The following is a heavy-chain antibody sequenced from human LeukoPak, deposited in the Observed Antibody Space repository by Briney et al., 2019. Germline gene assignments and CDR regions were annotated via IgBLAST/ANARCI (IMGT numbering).Heavy chain of an antibody. V-gene: IGHV4-59*11. CDR1: GVSISSHY. Sequence: PSETLSLTCTVSGVSISSHYWSWIRQPPGKGLEWIGYIYYSGSTNYNPSLKSRVTISVDTSKNQFSLKLSSVTAADTAVYYCSRVDFGDAFDIWGQGTMVTVSS. D-gene: IGHD3-3*01. CDR2: IYYSGST. CDR3: SRVDFGDAFDI. J-gene: IGHJ3*02.